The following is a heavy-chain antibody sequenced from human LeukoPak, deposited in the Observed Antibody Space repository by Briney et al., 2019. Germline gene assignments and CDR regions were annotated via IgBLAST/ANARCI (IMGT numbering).Heavy chain of an antibody. J-gene: IGHJ4*02. D-gene: IGHD2-15*01. Sequence: GGSLRLSCAASGFTFSSYEMNWVRQAPGKGLEWVSYISSSGFTIYYADSVKGRFTISRDNAKNSLYLQMNSLRAEDTAVYYCARLDIENYWGQGTLVTVSS. CDR2: ISSSGFTI. CDR3: ARLDIENY. V-gene: IGHV3-48*03. CDR1: GFTFSSYE.